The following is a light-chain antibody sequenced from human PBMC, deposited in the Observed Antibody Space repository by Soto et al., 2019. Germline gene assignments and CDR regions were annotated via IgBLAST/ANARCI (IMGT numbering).Light chain of an antibody. CDR3: QQYGNAPRT. Sequence: EIVLTQSPGTLSLSPGERASLSCRASRGVSNSFLAWYQQKPGQAPRLLIYGASSRASGIPDRFSGSGSGTDFTLTISRLEPEDLAVYYCQQYGNAPRTFGQGTKLVIK. V-gene: IGKV3-20*01. J-gene: IGKJ2*01. CDR2: GAS. CDR1: RGVSNSF.